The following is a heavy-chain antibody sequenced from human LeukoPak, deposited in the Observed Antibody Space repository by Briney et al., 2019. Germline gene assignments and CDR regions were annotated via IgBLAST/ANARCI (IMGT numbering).Heavy chain of an antibody. V-gene: IGHV1-2*02. CDR2: VNPNTGTT. D-gene: IGHD6-19*01. Sequence: ASVRVSCTTSGYPFRGYYVHWVRQAPGQGLEWMGWVNPNTGTTSSAKKFQGRVTMTTDTSINTVYMELRSLISDDTAMYYCAKDWGIAMTGLYSFDHWGQGTLVTVSS. CDR1: GYPFRGYY. J-gene: IGHJ4*02. CDR3: AKDWGIAMTGLYSFDH.